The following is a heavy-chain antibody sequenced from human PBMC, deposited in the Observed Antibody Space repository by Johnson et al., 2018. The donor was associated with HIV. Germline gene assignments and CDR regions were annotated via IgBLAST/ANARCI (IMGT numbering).Heavy chain of an antibody. D-gene: IGHD2-15*01. CDR2: ISSDGSTI. Sequence: VQLVESGGGLVKPGGSLRLSCAASGFSFGDYYMSWIRHAPGKGLEWISYISSDGSTIDYADSVKGRFTISRDNGNNSLYLQMNSLRAEDAAVYYCTGRDLLRAFDIWGQGKMVTVSS. CDR1: GFSFGDYY. J-gene: IGHJ3*02. V-gene: IGHV3-11*04. CDR3: TGRDLLRAFDI.